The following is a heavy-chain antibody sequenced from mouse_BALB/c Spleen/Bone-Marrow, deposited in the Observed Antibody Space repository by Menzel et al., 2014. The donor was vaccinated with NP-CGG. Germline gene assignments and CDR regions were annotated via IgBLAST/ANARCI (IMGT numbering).Heavy chain of an antibody. D-gene: IGHD1-2*01. V-gene: IGHV14-3*02. CDR2: IDPANGNT. J-gene: IGHJ2*01. CDR1: GFNIKDTY. Sequence: EVKLQESGAVLVKPGASVKLSCTASGFNIKDTYMHWVKQRPEQGLEWIGRIDPANGNTKYDPKFQGKATITADTSSNTAYLQLSSLTSEDTAVYYCARYRLGTYFDYWGQGTTLTVSS. CDR3: ARYRLGTYFDY.